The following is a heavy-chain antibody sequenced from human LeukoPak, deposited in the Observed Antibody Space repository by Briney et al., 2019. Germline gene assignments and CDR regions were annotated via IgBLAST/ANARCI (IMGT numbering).Heavy chain of an antibody. CDR1: GYTFTDYY. CDR2: VDPKDGDT. D-gene: IGHD6-6*01. V-gene: IGHV1-69-2*01. CDR3: ATARAVRRPYDAFDI. Sequence: GATVKISCKVSGYTFTDYYMHWVQQAPGKGLEWMGLVDPKDGDTIYAKKFQGRVTITADTSTDTAYMDPSSLRSEDTAVYYCATARAVRRPYDAFDIWGQGTVVTVSS. J-gene: IGHJ3*02.